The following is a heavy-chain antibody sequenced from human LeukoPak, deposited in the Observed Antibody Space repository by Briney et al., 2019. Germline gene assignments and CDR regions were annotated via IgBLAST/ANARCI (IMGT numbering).Heavy chain of an antibody. D-gene: IGHD3-10*01. CDR3: ARDRVATRGSYYGMDV. J-gene: IGHJ6*02. CDR1: GGSISSGGYY. Sequence: TTSETLSLTCTVSGGSISSGGYYWSWIRQHPGKGLEWIGYIYYSGSTYYNPSLKSRVTISVDTSKNQFSLKLSSVTAADTAVYYCARDRVATRGSYYGMDVWGQGTTVTVSS. CDR2: IYYSGST. V-gene: IGHV4-31*03.